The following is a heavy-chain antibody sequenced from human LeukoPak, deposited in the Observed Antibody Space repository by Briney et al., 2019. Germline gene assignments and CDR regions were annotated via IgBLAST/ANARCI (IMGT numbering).Heavy chain of an antibody. D-gene: IGHD3-10*01. CDR1: GFTFSSYS. CDR2: ISSSSSYI. Sequence: PGGSLRLSCAASGFTFSSYSMNWVRQAPGKGLEWVSSISSSSSYIYYADSVKGRFTISRDNAKNSLYLQMNSLRAEDAAVYYCARDLRFGELLRYFDYWGQGTLVTVSS. CDR3: ARDLRFGELLRYFDY. V-gene: IGHV3-21*01. J-gene: IGHJ4*02.